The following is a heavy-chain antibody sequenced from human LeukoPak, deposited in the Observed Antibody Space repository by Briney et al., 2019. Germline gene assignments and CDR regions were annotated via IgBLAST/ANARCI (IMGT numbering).Heavy chain of an antibody. Sequence: GGSLRLSCAASGFTFSSYSMNWVRQAPGKGLEWVSSISSSSSYIYYADSVKGRFTISRDNAKNTLYLQMNSLRAEDTALYYCARAGLYILDYWGQGTLVTISS. CDR3: ARAGLYILDY. D-gene: IGHD2-2*02. V-gene: IGHV3-21*04. CDR1: GFTFSSYS. J-gene: IGHJ4*02. CDR2: ISSSSSYI.